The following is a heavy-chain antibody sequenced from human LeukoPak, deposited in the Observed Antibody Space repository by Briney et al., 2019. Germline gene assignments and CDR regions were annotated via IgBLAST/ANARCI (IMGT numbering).Heavy chain of an antibody. CDR3: ARAVSPDTAMATPRLSSRFDY. CDR2: IYYSGST. J-gene: IGHJ4*02. V-gene: IGHV4-59*01. CDR1: GGSISSYY. D-gene: IGHD5-18*01. Sequence: SETLSLTCTVSGGSISSYYWSWIRQPPGKGLEWIGYIYYSGSTNYNPSLKSRVTISVDTSKNQFSLKLSSVTAADTAVYYCARAVSPDTAMATPRLSSRFDYWGQGTLVTVSS.